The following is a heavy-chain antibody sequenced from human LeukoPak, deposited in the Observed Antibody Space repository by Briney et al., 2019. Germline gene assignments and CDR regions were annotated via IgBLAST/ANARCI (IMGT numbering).Heavy chain of an antibody. D-gene: IGHD5-12*01. CDR1: GYTFTGYY. J-gene: IGHJ6*03. Sequence: GASVKVSCKASGYTFTGYYMHWVRQAPGQGLEWMGWINPNSDGTNYAQKFQGRVTMTRDTSISTAYMELSRLRSDDTAVYYCARISGYSGYDPIFYMDVWGKGTTVTISS. CDR2: INPNSDGT. V-gene: IGHV1-2*02. CDR3: ARISGYSGYDPIFYMDV.